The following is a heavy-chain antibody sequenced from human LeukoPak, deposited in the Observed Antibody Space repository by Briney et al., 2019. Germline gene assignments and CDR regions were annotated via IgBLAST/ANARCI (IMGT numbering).Heavy chain of an antibody. CDR1: GDSVSSNSAA. CDR3: ARISVLVGTTMDLNYGMDV. D-gene: IGHD5-18*01. J-gene: IGHJ6*02. CDR2: TYYRSKWYN. V-gene: IGHV6-1*01. Sequence: SQTLSLTCAISGDSVSSNSAAWNWIRQSPSRGLEWLGRTYYRSKWYNDYAVSVKSRITINPDTSKNQFSLQLNSVTAADTAVYYCARISVLVGTTMDLNYGMDVWAKGPRSPSP.